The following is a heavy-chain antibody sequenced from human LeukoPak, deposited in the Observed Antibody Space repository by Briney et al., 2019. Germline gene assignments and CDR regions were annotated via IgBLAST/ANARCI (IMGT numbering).Heavy chain of an antibody. J-gene: IGHJ4*02. CDR3: AKDNNPIAAAGTFDY. D-gene: IGHD6-13*01. V-gene: IGHV3-9*01. CDR1: GFTFDDYA. CDR2: ISWNSGSI. Sequence: GGSLRLSCAASGFTFDDYAMHWVRQAPGKGLEWVSGISWNSGSIGYADSVKGRFTISRDNAKNSLYLQMSSLRAEDTALYYCAKDNNPIAAAGTFDYWGQGTLVTVSS.